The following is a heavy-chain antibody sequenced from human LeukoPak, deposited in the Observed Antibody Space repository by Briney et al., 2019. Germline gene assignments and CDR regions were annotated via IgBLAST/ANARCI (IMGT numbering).Heavy chain of an antibody. CDR3: TTVDYGGNSPHYYYYYYMDV. J-gene: IGHJ6*03. Sequence: GGSLRLSCAASGFTFSNAWMSWVRQAPGKGLEWVGRIKSKTDGGTTDYAAPVKGRFTISRDDSKNTLYLQMNSLKTEDTAVYYCTTVDYGGNSPHYYYYYYMDVWGKGTTVTVSS. D-gene: IGHD4-23*01. V-gene: IGHV3-15*01. CDR1: GFTFSNAW. CDR2: IKSKTDGGTT.